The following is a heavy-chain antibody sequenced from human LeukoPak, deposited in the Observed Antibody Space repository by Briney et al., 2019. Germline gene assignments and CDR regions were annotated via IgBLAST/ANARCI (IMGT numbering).Heavy chain of an antibody. Sequence: SETLFLTCTVSGGSISSSSYYWGWIRQPPGKGLEWIGSIYYSGSTYYNPSLKSRVTISVDTSKNQFSLKLSSVTAADTAVYYCARGYSSSSICSSTSCYSDYYYGMDVWGQGTTVTVSS. V-gene: IGHV4-39*07. D-gene: IGHD2-2*01. CDR1: GGSISSSSYY. J-gene: IGHJ6*02. CDR3: ARGYSSSSICSSTSCYSDYYYGMDV. CDR2: IYYSGST.